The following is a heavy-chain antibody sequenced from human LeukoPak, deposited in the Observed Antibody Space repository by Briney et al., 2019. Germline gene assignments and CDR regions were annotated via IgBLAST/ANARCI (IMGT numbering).Heavy chain of an antibody. D-gene: IGHD3-10*01. Sequence: SDTLSLTCAVYGGSFSGYYWSWIRQPPGKGLEWIGEINHSGSTNYNPSLKSRVTISVDTSKNQFSLKLSSVTAADTAVYYCARGARSPYYYGPGTLGDWGQGTLVTVSS. CDR2: INHSGST. J-gene: IGHJ4*02. V-gene: IGHV4-34*01. CDR3: ARGARSPYYYGPGTLGD. CDR1: GGSFSGYY.